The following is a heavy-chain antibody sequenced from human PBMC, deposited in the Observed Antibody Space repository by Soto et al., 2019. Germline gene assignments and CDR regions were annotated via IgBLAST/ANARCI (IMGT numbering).Heavy chain of an antibody. V-gene: IGHV1-2*04. CDR2: INPNSGGT. J-gene: IGHJ6*02. D-gene: IGHD3-9*01. CDR3: ASSVYSIDWFGHYYAMDI. Sequence: QVQLVQSGAEVKKPGASVKVSCKTSGYTFTGYYIHWVRQAPGQGLEWMGWINPNSGGTNYAQKFQDWVTMTRDASISTAYLERSRRTSDDTGVYYCASSVYSIDWFGHYYAMDIWGQGITVTVSS. CDR1: GYTFTGYY.